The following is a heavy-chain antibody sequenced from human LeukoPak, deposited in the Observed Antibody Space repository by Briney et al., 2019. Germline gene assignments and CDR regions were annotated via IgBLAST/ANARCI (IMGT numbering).Heavy chain of an antibody. CDR2: IYHSGST. Sequence: PSETLSLTCAVSGFSISTGYYWGWIRQPPGQGLAWIGTIYHSGSTYYNPSLKSRVTISVDTSKNQFSLKLTSVTAADTAVYYCARGKSSSWYYYFDYWGQGTLVAVSS. V-gene: IGHV4-38-2*01. CDR3: ARGKSSSWYYYFDY. J-gene: IGHJ4*02. D-gene: IGHD6-13*01. CDR1: GFSISTGYY.